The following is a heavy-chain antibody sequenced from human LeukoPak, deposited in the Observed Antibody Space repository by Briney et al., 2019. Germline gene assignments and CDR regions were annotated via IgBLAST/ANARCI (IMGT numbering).Heavy chain of an antibody. CDR1: GGSISSYY. D-gene: IGHD6-25*01. CDR2: IYYSGST. V-gene: IGHV4-59*01. CDR3: ARDHPGGDV. Sequence: SETLSLTCTVSGGSISSYYWSWIRQPPGKGLEWIGYIYYSGSTNYNPSLKSRVTISVDTSKNQFSLKLSSVTAADTAVYYCARDHPGGDVWGEGTTVAVSS. J-gene: IGHJ6*01.